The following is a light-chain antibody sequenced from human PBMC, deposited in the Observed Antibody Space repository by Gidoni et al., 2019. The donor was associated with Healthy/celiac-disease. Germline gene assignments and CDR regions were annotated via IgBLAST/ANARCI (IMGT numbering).Light chain of an antibody. J-gene: IGKJ4*01. CDR2: WAS. V-gene: IGKV4-1*01. Sequence: LRERATINCKSSQSVLYSSNNKNYLAWYQQKPGQPPKLLIYWASTRESGVPDRFSGSGSGTDFTLTISSLQAEDVAVYYCQQYDSTPLTFGGGTKVEIK. CDR3: QQYDSTPLT. CDR1: QSVLYSSNNKNY.